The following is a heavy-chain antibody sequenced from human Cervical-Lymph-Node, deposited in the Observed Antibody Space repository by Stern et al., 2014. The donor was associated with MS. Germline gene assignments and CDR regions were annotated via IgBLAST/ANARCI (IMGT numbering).Heavy chain of an antibody. CDR2: IDSDGDR. CDR1: GFALSTSGMC. D-gene: IGHD3-16*01. V-gene: IGHV2-70*11. CDR3: ARIKFGDYDYGMDV. J-gene: IGHJ6*02. Sequence: ESGPALVKPTQTLTLTCTFSGFALSTSGMCVSWIRQPPGKALEWLGRIDSDGDRYYIPSLKTRLTIPKDTSKNQVVLTRTDMDPVDPATYYCARIKFGDYDYGMDVWGQGTTVTVSS.